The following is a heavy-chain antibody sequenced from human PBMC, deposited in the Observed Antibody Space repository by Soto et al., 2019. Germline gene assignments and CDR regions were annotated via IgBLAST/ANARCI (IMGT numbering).Heavy chain of an antibody. J-gene: IGHJ4*02. CDR3: ARDRSNSPDYFDY. D-gene: IGHD6-6*01. CDR2: IYYSGRT. V-gene: IGHV4-30-4*01. CDR1: GGSINSDAYY. Sequence: LSLTCPVSGGSINSDAYYWSWIRQPPGKGLEWIGHIYYSGRTYYAPSLESRLTISLDMSKNQFSLRLSSVNASDTAVYYCARDRSNSPDYFDYWGQGTLVTVSS.